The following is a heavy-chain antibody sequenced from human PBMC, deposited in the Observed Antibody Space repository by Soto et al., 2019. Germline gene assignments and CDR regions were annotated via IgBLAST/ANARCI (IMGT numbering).Heavy chain of an antibody. D-gene: IGHD1-1*01. CDR2: FDPEDGET. CDR1: GYTLTELS. CDR3: ATTTTGTTGVDYYYYYMDV. J-gene: IGHJ6*03. Sequence: ASVKVSCKVSGYTLTELSMHWVRQAPGKGLEWMGGFDPEDGETIYAQKFQGRVTMTEDTSTDTAYMELSSLRSEDTAVYYCATTTTGTTGVDYYYYYMDVWGKGTTVTVSS. V-gene: IGHV1-24*01.